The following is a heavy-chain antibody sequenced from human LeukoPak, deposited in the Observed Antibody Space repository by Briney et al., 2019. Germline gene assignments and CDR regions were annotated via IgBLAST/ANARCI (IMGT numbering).Heavy chain of an antibody. CDR3: ARGRRTMVRGVNFDY. J-gene: IGHJ4*02. V-gene: IGHV1-8*02. D-gene: IGHD3-10*01. CDR2: MNPNSGNT. Sequence: ASVKVSCKASGVTFSSYAINWVRQATGQGLEWMGWMNPNSGNTDYAQKFQGRATMTRNTSISTAYMELSSLRSEDTAVYYCARGRRTMVRGVNFDYWGQGTLVTVSS. CDR1: GVTFSSYA.